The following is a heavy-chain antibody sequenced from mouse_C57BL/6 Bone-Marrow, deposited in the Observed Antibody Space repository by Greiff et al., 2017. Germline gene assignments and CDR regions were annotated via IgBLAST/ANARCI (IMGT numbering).Heavy chain of an antibody. D-gene: IGHD2-4*01. CDR2: IRNKANGYTT. CDR1: GFTFTDYY. Sequence: EVMLVESGGGLVQPGGSLSLSCAASGFTFTDYYMSWVRQPPGKALEWLGFIRNKANGYTTEYSASVKGRFTISRDNSQSILYLQMNALRAEDSATYYCASRRDYEGFAYWGQGTLVTVSA. J-gene: IGHJ3*01. CDR3: ASRRDYEGFAY. V-gene: IGHV7-3*01.